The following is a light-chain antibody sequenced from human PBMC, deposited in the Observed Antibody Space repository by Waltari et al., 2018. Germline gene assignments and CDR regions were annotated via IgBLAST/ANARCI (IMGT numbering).Light chain of an antibody. J-gene: IGKJ1*01. CDR1: QSVSSY. CDR3: QQSYITPRT. CDR2: DAS. Sequence: EIVLTQSPATLSLSPGERATLSCRASQSVSSYLAWYQQKPGQAPRLLIYDASNRATGIPARFSGSGSGTDFTLTISSLEPEDFATYYCQQSYITPRTFGQGTEVDIK. V-gene: IGKV3-11*01.